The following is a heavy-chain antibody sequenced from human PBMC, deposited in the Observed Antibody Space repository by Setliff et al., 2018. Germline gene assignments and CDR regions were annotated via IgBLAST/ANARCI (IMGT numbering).Heavy chain of an antibody. V-gene: IGHV4-38-2*02. CDR3: AKHRSYFDY. CDR1: GYSISNDYF. Sequence: SETLSLTCTVSGYSISNDYFWGWIRQPPGKGLEWIGSIYHSGSTSYYPSLKSRVTISVDTSKNQFSLNLSSVTAADTAVYYCAKHRSYFDYWSQGTLVTVST. CDR2: IYHSGST. J-gene: IGHJ4*02.